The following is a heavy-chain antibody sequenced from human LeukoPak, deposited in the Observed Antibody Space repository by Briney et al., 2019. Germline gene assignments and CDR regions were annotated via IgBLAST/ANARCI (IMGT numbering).Heavy chain of an antibody. CDR1: GGSISSGGYY. J-gene: IGHJ4*02. D-gene: IGHD6-19*01. CDR3: AREAVAGTVGVGYYFDY. CDR2: IYYSGST. V-gene: IGHV4-31*03. Sequence: PSQTLSLTCTVSGGSISSGGYYWSWIRQHPGKGLEWIGYIYYSGSTYYNPSLKSRVTISVDTSKNQFSLKLSSVTAADTAVYYCAREAVAGTVGVGYYFDYWGQGTLVTVSS.